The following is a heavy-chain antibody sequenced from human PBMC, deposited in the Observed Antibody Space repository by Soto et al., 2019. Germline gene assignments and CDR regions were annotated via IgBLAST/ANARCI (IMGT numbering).Heavy chain of an antibody. CDR1: GFDFSSHG. D-gene: IGHD1-7*01. CDR3: AKDFELPDGDYYHYGMDV. J-gene: IGHJ6*02. CDR2: ISYEVSHK. V-gene: IGHV3-30*18. Sequence: QVQLVESGGGVVQSGGSLRLSCLASGFDFSSHGMNWVRQAPGRGLEWVALISYEVSHKFYVDSLKGRFTISRDNSKHTLYLHMSSLRPEDTALYYCAKDFELPDGDYYHYGMDVWGQGTTVSVSS.